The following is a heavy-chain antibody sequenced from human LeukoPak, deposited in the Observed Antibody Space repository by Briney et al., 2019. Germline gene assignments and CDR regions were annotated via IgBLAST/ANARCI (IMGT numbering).Heavy chain of an antibody. CDR1: GGTFSSYA. CDR3: ARGGRDSNYEDSPGDWFDP. V-gene: IGHV1-69*05. Sequence: ASVKVSCKASGGTFSSYAISWVRQAPGQGLEWMGGIIPIFGTANYAQKFQGRVTITTDESTSTAYMELSSLRSEDTAVYYCARGGRDSNYEDSPGDWFDPWGQGTLVTVSS. J-gene: IGHJ5*02. D-gene: IGHD4-11*01. CDR2: IIPIFGTA.